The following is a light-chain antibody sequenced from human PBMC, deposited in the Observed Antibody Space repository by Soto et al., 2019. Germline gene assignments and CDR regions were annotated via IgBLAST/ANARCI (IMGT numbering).Light chain of an antibody. CDR1: QSVNNN. J-gene: IGKJ1*01. V-gene: IGKV3-15*01. CDR3: QEYNTWPWT. CDR2: GAS. Sequence: ETLMTHSPATLSVSPGERATLSCRASQSVNNNLAWYQQKLGQAPRVLIYGASTRATGIPARFTGSGSGTEFILTITSLQSEDSAVYYCQEYNTWPWTFGQGTMVDIK.